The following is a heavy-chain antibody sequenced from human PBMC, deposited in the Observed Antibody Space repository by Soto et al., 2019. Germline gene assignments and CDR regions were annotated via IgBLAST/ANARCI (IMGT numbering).Heavy chain of an antibody. CDR3: ARAEMTYTLNY. CDR1: GFTFRGDA. J-gene: IGHJ4*02. Sequence: EVQLLESGGDLVQPGGSLRLSCAASGFTFRGDAMSWVRQAPGKGLEWVSSISGSSEMTHYAESVKGRFTISRDNSKNTLFLQMESLRAEVTALYYCARAEMTYTLNYWGQGTLVTVSS. D-gene: IGHD1-1*01. V-gene: IGHV3-23*01. CDR2: ISGSSEMT.